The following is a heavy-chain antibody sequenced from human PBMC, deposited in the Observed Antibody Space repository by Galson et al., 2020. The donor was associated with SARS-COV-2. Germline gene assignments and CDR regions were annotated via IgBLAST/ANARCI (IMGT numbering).Heavy chain of an antibody. Sequence: ETSETLSLTCTVSGGSISSYYWSWIRQPAGKGLEWIGRIYTSGSTNYNPSLKSRVTMSVDTSKNQFSLKLSSVTAADTAVYYCAGGGRGGLRSSYYYYGMDVWGQGTTVTVSS. V-gene: IGHV4-4*07. D-gene: IGHD4-17*01. CDR3: AGGGRGGLRSSYYYYGMDV. J-gene: IGHJ6*02. CDR1: GGSISSYY. CDR2: IYTSGST.